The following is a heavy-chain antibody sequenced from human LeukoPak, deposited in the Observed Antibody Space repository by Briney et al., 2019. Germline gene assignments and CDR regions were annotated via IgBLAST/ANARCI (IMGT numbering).Heavy chain of an antibody. CDR3: ARSIFGVVITN. Sequence: SSVKVSCKASGYTFTGYYMRWVRQAPGQGLEWMGWINPNSGGTNYAQKFQGRVTMTRDTSISTAYMELSRLRSDDTAVYYCARSIFGVVITNWGQGTLVTVSS. CDR1: GYTFTGYY. CDR2: INPNSGGT. V-gene: IGHV1-2*02. J-gene: IGHJ4*02. D-gene: IGHD3-3*01.